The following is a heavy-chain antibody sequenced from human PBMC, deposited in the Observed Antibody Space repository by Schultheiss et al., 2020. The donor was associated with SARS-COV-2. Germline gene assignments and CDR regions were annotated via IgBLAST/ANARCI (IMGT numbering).Heavy chain of an antibody. J-gene: IGHJ4*02. CDR2: MNPNSGNT. Sequence: KVSCKASGYTFTSYDINWVRQATGQGLEWMGWMNPNSGNTGYAQKFQGRVTMTRNTSISTAYMELSSLRSEDTAVYYCARGRPTVTTPIDYWGQGTLVTVSS. D-gene: IGHD4-17*01. CDR1: GYTFTSYD. V-gene: IGHV1-8*01. CDR3: ARGRPTVTTPIDY.